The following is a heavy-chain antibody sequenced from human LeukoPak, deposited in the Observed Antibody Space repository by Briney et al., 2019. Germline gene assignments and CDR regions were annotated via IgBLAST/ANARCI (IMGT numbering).Heavy chain of an antibody. CDR1: GFTFSSYA. V-gene: IGHV3-23*01. J-gene: IGHJ2*01. CDR3: AKAIRNLGWYFDL. D-gene: IGHD3-3*01. CDR2: ISGSGGNT. Sequence: GGSLRLSCAASGFTFSSYAMSWVRQAPGKGLEWVSAISGSGGNTYYADSVKGRFTISRDNSKNTLYLQMDSLRAEDTAVYYCAKAIRNLGWYFDLWGRGTLVTVSS.